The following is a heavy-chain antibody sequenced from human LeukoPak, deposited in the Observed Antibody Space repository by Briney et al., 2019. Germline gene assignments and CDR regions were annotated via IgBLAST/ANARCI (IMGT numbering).Heavy chain of an antibody. Sequence: GGSLRLSCEASGFTFSGYTMNWVRQAPGKGLEWVSFISSSSSTIYYADSVKGRFTISRDNAKNSLYLQMNSLRAEDTAVYYCARDRGGSYSAIDYWGQGTLVTVSS. CDR2: ISSSSSTI. CDR1: GFTFSGYT. CDR3: ARDRGGSYSAIDY. V-gene: IGHV3-48*04. J-gene: IGHJ4*02. D-gene: IGHD1-26*01.